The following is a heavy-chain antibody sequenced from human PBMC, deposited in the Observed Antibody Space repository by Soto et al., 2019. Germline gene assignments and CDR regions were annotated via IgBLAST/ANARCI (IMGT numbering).Heavy chain of an antibody. J-gene: IGHJ3*02. D-gene: IGHD5-12*01. CDR1: GFTFSSYS. V-gene: IGHV3-21*01. CDR2: ISSRSSYT. Sequence: EVQLVESGGGLVKPGGSLRLSCAASGFTFSSYSMNWVRQAPGKGLEWVSSISSRSSYTYYGDSVKGRFTISRDNAKNSLYLPMNSLRAEDTAVYYCARGQGSGYPGDGAFDIWGQGTMVIVSS. CDR3: ARGQGSGYPGDGAFDI.